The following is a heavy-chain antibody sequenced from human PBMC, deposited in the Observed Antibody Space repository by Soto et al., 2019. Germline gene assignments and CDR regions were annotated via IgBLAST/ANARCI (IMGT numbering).Heavy chain of an antibody. Sequence: GGSLRLSCAASGFTFSSYGMHWVRQAPGKGLEWVAVIWYDGSNKYYADSVKGRFTISRDNSKNTLYLQMNSLRAEDTAVYYCAFSGDEGHFLAVEYYGMDVWGQGTTVTVSS. CDR1: GFTFSSYG. V-gene: IGHV3-33*01. D-gene: IGHD6-19*01. CDR2: IWYDGSNK. CDR3: AFSGDEGHFLAVEYYGMDV. J-gene: IGHJ6*02.